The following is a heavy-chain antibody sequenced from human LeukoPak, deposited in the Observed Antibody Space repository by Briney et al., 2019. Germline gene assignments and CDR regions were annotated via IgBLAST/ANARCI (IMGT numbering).Heavy chain of an antibody. Sequence: GALRLSCAASGLPFSSNYMSWVRPAPGQGLGWGAVIYSGGRTYYANSVKGRFTISRDNSKNTLYLQMNSLRAEDTAMNYCASQLFPTGMDVWGQGTTVPVSS. CDR2: IYSGGRT. CDR3: ASQLFPTGMDV. J-gene: IGHJ6*02. V-gene: IGHV3-53*01. D-gene: IGHD2-2*01. CDR1: GLPFSSNY.